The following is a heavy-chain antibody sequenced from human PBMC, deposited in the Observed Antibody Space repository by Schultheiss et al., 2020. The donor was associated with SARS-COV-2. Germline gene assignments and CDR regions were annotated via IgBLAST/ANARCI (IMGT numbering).Heavy chain of an antibody. CDR2: IDWDDDK. Sequence: SGPTLVKPTQTLTLTCTFSGFSLSTSGVGVGWIRQPPGKALEWLALIDWDDDKYYSTSLKTRLTISKDTSKNQVVLKMTNMDPMDTATYYCAHYTVVTPYGMDVWGQGTTVTVSS. V-gene: IGHV2-70*12. CDR3: AHYTVVTPYGMDV. D-gene: IGHD4-23*01. J-gene: IGHJ6*02. CDR1: GFSLSTSGVG.